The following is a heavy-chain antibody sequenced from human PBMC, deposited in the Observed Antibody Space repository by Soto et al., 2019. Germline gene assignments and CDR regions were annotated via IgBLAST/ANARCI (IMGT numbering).Heavy chain of an antibody. CDR2: INPSGGST. CDR3: ASWGAYYGSGGYYNVMDFPFDP. CDR1: GYSFTRYY. D-gene: IGHD3-10*01. V-gene: IGHV1-46*01. Sequence: QLQLVQCGAEVKNPGASVKVSCKASGYSFTRYYMHWVRQAPGQGLEWMGIINPSGGSTSYAQKCQGSVTMTRDTSTSTVYMALSSLRSEDTAVYYCASWGAYYGSGGYYNVMDFPFDPWGQGTLVTVSS. J-gene: IGHJ5*02.